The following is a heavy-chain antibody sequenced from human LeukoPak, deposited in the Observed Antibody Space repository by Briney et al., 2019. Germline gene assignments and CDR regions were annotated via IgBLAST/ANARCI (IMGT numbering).Heavy chain of an antibody. Sequence: GRSLRLSCAASGFTFDDYAMHWVRQAPGKGLEWVSGISSNSGSTGYADSVKGRFTISRDNAKNSLYLQMNSLRAEDTALYYCAKDRLDVVTTDFDYWGQGTLVTVSS. D-gene: IGHD4-11*01. V-gene: IGHV3-9*01. CDR3: AKDRLDVVTTDFDY. J-gene: IGHJ4*02. CDR1: GFTFDDYA. CDR2: ISSNSGST.